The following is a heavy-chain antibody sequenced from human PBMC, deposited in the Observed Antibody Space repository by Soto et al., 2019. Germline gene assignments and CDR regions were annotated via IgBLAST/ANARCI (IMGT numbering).Heavy chain of an antibody. CDR1: GFTFSSYG. V-gene: IGHV3-23*01. D-gene: IGHD6-19*01. Sequence: EVQLLESGGGLVQPGGSLRLSCAASGFTFSSYGMSWVRQAPGKGLEWVSTFPSGGRSTYYPDSVKGRFTISRDNSKNILYLQMNSLRAEDTAVYYCAKDLGTSGWYFDYWGQGTLVTVSS. CDR3: AKDLGTSGWYFDY. J-gene: IGHJ4*02. CDR2: FPSGGRST.